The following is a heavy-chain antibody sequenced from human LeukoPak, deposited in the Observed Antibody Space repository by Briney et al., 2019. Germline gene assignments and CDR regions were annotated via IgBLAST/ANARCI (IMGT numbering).Heavy chain of an antibody. CDR2: ISGSGGST. D-gene: IGHD2-15*01. J-gene: IGHJ3*02. Sequence: PGGSLGLSCAASGFTFSSYAMSWVRQAPGKGLEWVSAISGSGGSTYYADSVKGRFTISRDNSKNTLYLQMNSLRAEDTAVYYCAKARGYCSGGSCYSGFHDAFHIWGQGTMVTVSS. CDR1: GFTFSSYA. CDR3: AKARGYCSGGSCYSGFHDAFHI. V-gene: IGHV3-23*01.